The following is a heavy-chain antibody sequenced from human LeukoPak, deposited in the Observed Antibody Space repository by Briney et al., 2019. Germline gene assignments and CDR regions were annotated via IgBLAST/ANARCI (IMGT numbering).Heavy chain of an antibody. Sequence: PGGSLRLSCAASRFTFSGYAMSLVRQAPGKGLEWVSAITGSGSNTYYADSVKGRFTLSRDNSKNTLYLQMNSLRADDTAVYYCAKEASGHISDYIDYWGQGTLVTVSS. CDR3: AKEASGHISDYIDY. J-gene: IGHJ4*02. CDR1: RFTFSGYA. D-gene: IGHD5-12*01. CDR2: ITGSGSNT. V-gene: IGHV3-23*01.